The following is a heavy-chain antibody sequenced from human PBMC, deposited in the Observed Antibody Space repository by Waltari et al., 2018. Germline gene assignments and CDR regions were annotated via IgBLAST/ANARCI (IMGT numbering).Heavy chain of an antibody. V-gene: IGHV3-7*01. CDR1: GFTFSGYW. D-gene: IGHD4-17*01. CDR3: ARTGYMDV. J-gene: IGHJ6*04. CDR2: IKPEGSEK. Sequence: EVQLVESGGGLVQPGGSLRLSCAVSGFTFSGYWMSWVRQAPGKGLEWVANIKPEGSEKYYMDSVKGRFTISRDNAKNSVSLQMNSLRAEDTAVYYCARTGYMDVWGKGTTVTVSS.